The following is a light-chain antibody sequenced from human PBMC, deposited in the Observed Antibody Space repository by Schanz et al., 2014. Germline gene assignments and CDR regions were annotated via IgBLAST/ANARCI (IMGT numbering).Light chain of an antibody. J-gene: IGKJ4*01. CDR2: AAS. CDR3: QHYYAYPLT. CDR1: QSISSY. Sequence: DIQMTQSPSSLSASVGDRVTITCRASQSISSYLNWYQQKPGKAPKLLIYAASSLQSGVPSRFSGSGSGTDFTLTISNLQREDFATYYCQHYYAYPLTFGGGTKVEIK. V-gene: IGKV1-39*01.